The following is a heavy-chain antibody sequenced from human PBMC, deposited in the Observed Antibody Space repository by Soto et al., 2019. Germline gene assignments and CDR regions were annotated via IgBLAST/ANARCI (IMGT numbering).Heavy chain of an antibody. D-gene: IGHD3-10*01. CDR1: GYTFTNHY. V-gene: IGHV1-46*01. CDR2: INPSGGKT. Sequence: QVQLEQSGAEVKKPGASVKVSCKASGYTFTNHYIHWVRQGPGQGPEWMGTINPSGGKTDYAQKFKGRVTLTSDTPTSTVYMELRSLRPEDTAIYYCARDEYHYGSGSSYSTLDDWGQGTLVTVSS. J-gene: IGHJ4*02. CDR3: ARDEYHYGSGSSYSTLDD.